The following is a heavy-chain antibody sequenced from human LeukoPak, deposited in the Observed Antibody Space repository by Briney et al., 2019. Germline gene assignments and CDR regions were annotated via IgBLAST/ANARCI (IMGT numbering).Heavy chain of an antibody. CDR1: GGSISGYY. D-gene: IGHD5-18*01. CDR2: IYYSGST. Sequence: PSETLSLTCTVSGGSISGYYWSWIRQPPGKGLEWIGYIYYSGSTNYNPSLKSRVTISVDTSKNQFSLKLSSVTAADTAVYYCARHGGRSDSYGSTWGQGTLVTVSS. V-gene: IGHV4-59*08. CDR3: ARHGGRSDSYGST. J-gene: IGHJ5*02.